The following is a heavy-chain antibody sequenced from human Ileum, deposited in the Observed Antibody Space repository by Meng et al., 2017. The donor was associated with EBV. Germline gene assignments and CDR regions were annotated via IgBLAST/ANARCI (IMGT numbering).Heavy chain of an antibody. CDR3: ASSDYYRSDY. Sequence: QVHLQESGPGLVKPSEALSLPCAVSGGSISRSDWWSWVRQPPGKGLEWIGETSHSGSTNYSPSLKSRVTISLDKSKNQLSLKLNSVTAADTAVYYCASSDYYRSDYWGQGTLVTVSS. D-gene: IGHD3-22*01. V-gene: IGHV4-4*02. CDR1: GGSISRSDW. CDR2: TSHSGST. J-gene: IGHJ4*02.